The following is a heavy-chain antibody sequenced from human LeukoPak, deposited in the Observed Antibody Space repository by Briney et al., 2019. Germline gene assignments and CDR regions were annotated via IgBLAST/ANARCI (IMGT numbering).Heavy chain of an antibody. CDR3: ARRFRTSASGILHHDAYDI. J-gene: IGHJ3*02. CDR2: IYGSP. CDR1: GGSITGQF. V-gene: IGHV4-4*09. D-gene: IGHD3-10*01. Sequence: SETLSLTCTVSGGSITGQFWGWIRHTPGMGLEWIGHIYGSPTYNPSLKSRVTISDDTSENQIFLQMTSVTAADTAIYYCARRFRTSASGILHHDAYDIWGPGTEVIVSS.